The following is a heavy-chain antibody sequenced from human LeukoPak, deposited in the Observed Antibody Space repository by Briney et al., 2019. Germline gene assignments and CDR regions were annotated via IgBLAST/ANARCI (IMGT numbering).Heavy chain of an antibody. Sequence: ASVKVSCKASGGTFSSYAINWVRQAPGQGLEWMGGIIPIFGTANYAQKFQGRVTITADESTSTAYMELSSLRSEDTAVYYCFYDSSGYYPVPFDYWGQGTLVTVSS. V-gene: IGHV1-69*13. D-gene: IGHD3-22*01. CDR2: IIPIFGTA. J-gene: IGHJ4*02. CDR3: FYDSSGYYPVPFDY. CDR1: GGTFSSYA.